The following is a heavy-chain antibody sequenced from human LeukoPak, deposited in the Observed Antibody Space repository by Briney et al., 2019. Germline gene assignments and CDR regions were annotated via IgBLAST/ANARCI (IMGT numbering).Heavy chain of an antibody. D-gene: IGHD2-2*02. Sequence: ASVKVSCKASGYTFTGYYMHWVRQAPGQGLEWMEWINPNSGGTNYAQKFQGRVTMTRDTSISTAYMELSRLRSDDTAVYYCARDLVGYCSSTSCYTGYWGQGTLVTVSS. CDR2: INPNSGGT. CDR3: ARDLVGYCSSTSCYTGY. CDR1: GYTFTGYY. V-gene: IGHV1-2*02. J-gene: IGHJ4*02.